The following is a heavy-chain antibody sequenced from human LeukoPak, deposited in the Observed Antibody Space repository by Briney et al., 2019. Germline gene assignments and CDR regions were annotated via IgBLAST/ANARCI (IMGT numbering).Heavy chain of an antibody. V-gene: IGHV4-59*12. CDR1: GGSISSNY. CDR3: ARAPKYYYDSSFDY. CDR2: IYYSGST. Sequence: SETLSLTCTVSGGSISSNYCNWIRQPPGKGLEWSGYIYYSGSTNYNPSPKSRVTISVDTSKNQFSLKLSSVTAADTAVYYCARAPKYYYDSSFDYWGQGTLVTVS. J-gene: IGHJ4*02. D-gene: IGHD3-22*01.